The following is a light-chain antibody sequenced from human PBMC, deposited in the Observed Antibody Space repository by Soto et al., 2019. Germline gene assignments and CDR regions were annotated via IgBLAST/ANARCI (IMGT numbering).Light chain of an antibody. CDR3: SPYALSNEI. Sequence: QSALTQPPSASGSPGQSVTISCTGTSSDVGRYNYVSWYQQHPGKAPKLMIYEVNKRPSGVPDRFSGSKSGNTASLTVSGLQAGDEADYYCSPYALSNEIFGGGTKLTVL. V-gene: IGLV2-8*01. CDR1: SSDVGRYNY. J-gene: IGLJ2*01. CDR2: EVN.